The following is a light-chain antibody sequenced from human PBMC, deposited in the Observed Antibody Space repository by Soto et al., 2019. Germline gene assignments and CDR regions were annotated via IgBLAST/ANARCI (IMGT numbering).Light chain of an antibody. Sequence: DIQMTQSPSTLSASVRDRVTITCRASQSISSWLAWYQQKPGKAPKLLIYKASRLESGVPSRFSGSGSGTEVSFTISSPQPDNFATYYCQQYNSYSQLTFGGGTKVEIK. CDR3: QQYNSYSQLT. CDR2: KAS. J-gene: IGKJ4*01. V-gene: IGKV1-5*03. CDR1: QSISSW.